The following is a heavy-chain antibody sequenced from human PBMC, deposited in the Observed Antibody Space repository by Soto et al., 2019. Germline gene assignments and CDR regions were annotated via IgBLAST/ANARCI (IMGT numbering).Heavy chain of an antibody. CDR1: GFTFSTYA. J-gene: IGHJ4*02. CDR2: ITSSGVNT. D-gene: IGHD5-12*01. V-gene: IGHV3-23*01. Sequence: EVQLLESGGGLVQPGGSLRLSCAASGFTFSTYAMSWVRQAPGKGLEWVSLITSSGVNTYYADSVKGPFTITRDNSKNTVYLQMNSLRAEDTAICYWVKDPPDTYYSDYGHYWGQGTLVTVSS. CDR3: VKDPPDTYYSDYGHY.